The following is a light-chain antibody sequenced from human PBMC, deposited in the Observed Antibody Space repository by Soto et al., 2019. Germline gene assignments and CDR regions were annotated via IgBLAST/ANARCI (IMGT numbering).Light chain of an antibody. CDR2: ETS. CDR3: LLSYPTNRV. V-gene: IGLV7-46*01. CDR1: TGAVTSGHY. J-gene: IGLJ2*01. Sequence: QAVVTQEPSLTVSPGGTVTLTCASSTGAVTSGHYPYWFQQKPGQAPRTLIYETSTKQSWTPARFSGSLLGGKAVLTLSGAHPEDEAEYYCLLSYPTNRVFGAGTKVTVL.